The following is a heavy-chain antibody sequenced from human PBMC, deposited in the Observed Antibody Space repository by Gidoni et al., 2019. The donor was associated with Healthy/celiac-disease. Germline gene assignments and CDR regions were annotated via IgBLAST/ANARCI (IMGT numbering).Heavy chain of an antibody. CDR1: GYTVTSYA. CDR2: INTNTGNP. Sequence: QVQLVQSGSELKKPGASVKVSCKASGYTVTSYAMNWVRQAPGQGLEWMGGINTNTGNPTYAQGFSGRFVFSLDTSVSTAYLQISSLKAEDTAVYYCARGVAVAANRGFLGWFDPWGQGTLVTVSS. CDR3: ARGVAVAANRGFLGWFDP. J-gene: IGHJ5*02. V-gene: IGHV7-4-1*02. D-gene: IGHD6-19*01.